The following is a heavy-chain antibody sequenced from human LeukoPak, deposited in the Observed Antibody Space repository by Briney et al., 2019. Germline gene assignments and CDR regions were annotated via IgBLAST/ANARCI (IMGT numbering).Heavy chain of an antibody. V-gene: IGHV1-46*01. Sequence: ASVKVSCKASGYTFTSYYMHWVRQAPGQGLEWMGIINPSGGRTSYAQKFQGRVTMTRDTSTRTVYIELCSLRSEDTAVYYCARGPEVLRHFDWLLHTSFDYWGQGTLVTVSS. CDR1: GYTFTSYY. J-gene: IGHJ4*02. CDR3: ARGPEVLRHFDWLLHTSFDY. CDR2: INPSGGRT. D-gene: IGHD3-9*01.